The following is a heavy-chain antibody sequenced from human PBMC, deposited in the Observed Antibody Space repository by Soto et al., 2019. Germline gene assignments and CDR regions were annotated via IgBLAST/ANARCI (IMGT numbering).Heavy chain of an antibody. Sequence: EVQLLESGGGLVQPGGSLRLSCAASGFRFSGYAMNWVRQAPGKGLEWVSVISGNGDTTFYADSVKGRLTISRDNSRNTLYLQMNSLRDEDTAVYYCAKKSYCCAGDRGPLDLWGQGTMVTVSS. J-gene: IGHJ3*01. D-gene: IGHD3-10*01. CDR2: ISGNGDTT. CDR1: GFRFSGYA. V-gene: IGHV3-23*01. CDR3: AKKSYCCAGDRGPLDL.